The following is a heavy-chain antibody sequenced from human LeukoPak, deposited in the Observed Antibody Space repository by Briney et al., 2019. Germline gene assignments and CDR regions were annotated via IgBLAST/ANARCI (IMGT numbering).Heavy chain of an antibody. J-gene: IGHJ4*02. V-gene: IGHV1-2*02. CDR3: ARTPRAYYDSSGYDY. CDR2: INSNSGGT. D-gene: IGHD3-22*01. Sequence: ATVKVSCKASGYTFTDYYMHWVRQAPGQGLEWMGWINSNSGGTNYAQKFQGRVTMTRDTSISTAYMELSRLRSDDTAVYYCARTPRAYYDSSGYDYWGQGTLVTVSS. CDR1: GYTFTDYY.